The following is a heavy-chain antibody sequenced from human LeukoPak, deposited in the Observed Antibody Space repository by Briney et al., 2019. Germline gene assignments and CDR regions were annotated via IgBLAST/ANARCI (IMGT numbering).Heavy chain of an antibody. CDR1: GFTFRSYW. D-gene: IGHD3-16*01. V-gene: IGHV3-7*01. CDR2: IKPDGTET. CDR3: ARVGCTADTCYGYLIFDN. Sequence: PGGSLRLSCAASGFTFRSYWMGWVRQAPGMGLEWVAHIKPDGTETYYVDSVRGRFTISRDNAKNSLYLQVNSPRAEDTAVYYCARVGCTADTCYGYLIFDNWGQGTLVTVSS. J-gene: IGHJ4*02.